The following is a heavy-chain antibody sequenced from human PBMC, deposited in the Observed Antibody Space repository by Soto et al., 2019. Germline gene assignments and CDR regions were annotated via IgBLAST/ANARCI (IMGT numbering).Heavy chain of an antibody. V-gene: IGHV5-51*01. CDR2: VYPWHSET. CDR1: GYSFTSYW. CDR3: ARHWGVGAPAYYYYGMDV. J-gene: IGHJ6*02. D-gene: IGHD1-26*01. Sequence: GESLKLSCNGSGYSFTSYWIGWVRQMPCKGLEWMGIVYPWHSETIYSPSFKGQVTIPPDKSISPAYLQGGSLKASDTAMYYCARHWGVGAPAYYYYGMDVWGQGTTVTVSS.